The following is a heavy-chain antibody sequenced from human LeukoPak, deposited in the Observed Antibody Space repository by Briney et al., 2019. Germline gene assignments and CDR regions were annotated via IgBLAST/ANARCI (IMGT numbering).Heavy chain of an antibody. D-gene: IGHD3-10*01. V-gene: IGHV3-21*01. CDR2: ISSSSSYI. J-gene: IGHJ6*02. Sequence: GGSLRLSCAASGSTFSSYSMNWVRQAPGKGLEWVSSISSSSSYIYYADSVKGRFTISRDNAKNSLYLQMNSLRAEDTAVYYCARVMLAGFGELSNYYYGMDVWGQGTTVTVSS. CDR1: GSTFSSYS. CDR3: ARVMLAGFGELSNYYYGMDV.